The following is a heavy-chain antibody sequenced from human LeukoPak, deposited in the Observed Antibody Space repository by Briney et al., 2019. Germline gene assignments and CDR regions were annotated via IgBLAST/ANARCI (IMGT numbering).Heavy chain of an antibody. CDR2: IYTSGST. CDR1: GGSISSGSYY. V-gene: IGHV4-61*02. CDR3: ARVQMATLHFDY. D-gene: IGHD5-24*01. J-gene: IGHJ4*02. Sequence: SETLSLTCTVSGGSISSGSYYWNWIRQPAGKGLEWIGRIYTSGSTNYNPSLKSRVTISVDTSKNQFSLKLSSVTAADTAVYYCARVQMATLHFDYWGQGTPVTVSS.